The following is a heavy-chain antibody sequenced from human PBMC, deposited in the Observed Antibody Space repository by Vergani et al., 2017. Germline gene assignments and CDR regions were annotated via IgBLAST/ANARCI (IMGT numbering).Heavy chain of an antibody. J-gene: IGHJ2*01. CDR2: INPNSGGT. D-gene: IGHD2-15*01. CDR1: GYTLTGHY. CDR3: ARGKYCSGGSCSLYWYFDL. Sequence: QVQLVQSGAEVKKPGASVKVSCKASGYTLTGHYIHWVRQAPGQGLEWMGWINPNSGGTNYAQKFQGRVTMTRDTSISTAYMELSRLRSDDTTVYYCARGKYCSGGSCSLYWYFDLWGRGTLVTVSS. V-gene: IGHV1-2*02.